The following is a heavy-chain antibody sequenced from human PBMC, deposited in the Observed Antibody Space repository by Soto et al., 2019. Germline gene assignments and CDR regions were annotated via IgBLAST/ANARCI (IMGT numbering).Heavy chain of an antibody. J-gene: IGHJ4*02. D-gene: IGHD6-19*01. CDR3: ARDWSSSDWFPHIDY. CDR1: GFTFRSYS. Sequence: EVQLVESGGGLVKPGGSLRLSCAASGFTFRSYSINWVRQAPGKGLEWVSSISGSSSFIYYAYSVKGRFSISRDNAKNSLYLQMNSLRAEDTAVYYCARDWSSSDWFPHIDYWGQGTLVTVSS. CDR2: ISGSSSFI. V-gene: IGHV3-21*06.